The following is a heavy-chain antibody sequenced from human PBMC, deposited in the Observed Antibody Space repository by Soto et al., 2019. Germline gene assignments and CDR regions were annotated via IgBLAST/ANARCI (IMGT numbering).Heavy chain of an antibody. CDR2: INAGNGNT. CDR1: GYTFTSYA. J-gene: IGHJ4*02. V-gene: IGHV1-3*01. Sequence: ASVKVSCKASGYTFTSYAMHWVRQAPGQRLEWMGWINAGNGNTKYSQKFQGRVTITRDTSASTAYMELSSPRSEDTAVYYCARDRRWLRIFDYWGQGTPVTVSS. CDR3: ARDRRWLRIFDY. D-gene: IGHD5-12*01.